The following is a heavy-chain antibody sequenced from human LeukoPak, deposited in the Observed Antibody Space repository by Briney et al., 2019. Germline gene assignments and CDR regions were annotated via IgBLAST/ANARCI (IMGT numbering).Heavy chain of an antibody. CDR1: GFTFSSYA. D-gene: IGHD2-2*01. J-gene: IGHJ6*02. CDR3: AREYHPYYYYGMDV. Sequence: GGSLRLSCAASGFTFSSYAMHWVRQAPGKGLKWVAVISYDGSNKYYADSVKGRFTISRDNSKNTLYLQMNSLRAEDTAVYYCAREYHPYYYYGMDVWGQGTTVTVSS. CDR2: ISYDGSNK. V-gene: IGHV3-30*04.